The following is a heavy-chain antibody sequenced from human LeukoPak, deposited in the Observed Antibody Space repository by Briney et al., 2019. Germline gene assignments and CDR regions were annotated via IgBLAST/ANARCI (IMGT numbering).Heavy chain of an antibody. CDR1: GFTFSSYE. J-gene: IGHJ4*02. CDR3: ARVGALSSSWLLY. D-gene: IGHD6-13*01. CDR2: ISSGARTI. V-gene: IGHV3-48*03. Sequence: GGSLRLSCSASGFTFSSYEMNWVRQAPGKGLEWVSSISSGARTIYYTDSAKGRFTISRDNAKNSLYLQMNSLRVEDTAVYYCARVGALSSSWLLYWGQGTLVTVSS.